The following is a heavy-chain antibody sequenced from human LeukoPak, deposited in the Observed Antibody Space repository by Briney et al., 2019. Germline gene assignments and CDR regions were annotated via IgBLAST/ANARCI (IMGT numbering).Heavy chain of an antibody. CDR2: IIPILDQT. Sequence: GASVKVSCKASGTFTDYPISWVRQAPGQGLEWMGRIIPILDQTDYTQKSHDRVTFTADKSTTTAYMELTSLNSEDTAIYYCVVSGYYYDWFDPWGQGTLVTVS. CDR1: GTFTDYP. V-gene: IGHV1-69*02. CDR3: VVSGYYYDWFDP. J-gene: IGHJ5*02. D-gene: IGHD3-3*01.